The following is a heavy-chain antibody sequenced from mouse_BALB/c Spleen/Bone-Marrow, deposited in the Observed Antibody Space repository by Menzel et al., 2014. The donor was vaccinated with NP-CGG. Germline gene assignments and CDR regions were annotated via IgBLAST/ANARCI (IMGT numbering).Heavy chain of an antibody. J-gene: IGHJ3*01. CDR2: INPSNGRT. V-gene: IGHV1S81*02. CDR3: ARWGITLAY. CDR1: GYTFXSYW. D-gene: IGHD2-4*01. Sequence: QVQLQQSGAELVKPGASVKLSCKASGYTFXSYWMHWVKQRPGQGLEWIGEINPSNGRTNYNEKFKSKATLTVDKSSSTAYRQLSSLTSEDTAVYYCARWGITLAYWGQGTLVTVSA.